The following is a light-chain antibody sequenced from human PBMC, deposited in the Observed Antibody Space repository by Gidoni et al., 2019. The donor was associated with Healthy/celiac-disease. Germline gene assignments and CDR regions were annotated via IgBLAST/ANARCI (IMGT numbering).Light chain of an antibody. V-gene: IGKV1-33*01. Sequence: DIQMTQSPSSLSASVGDRVTITCQASQDISNYLNWYQQKPGEAPKLLIYDASNLETGVPSRFSGSVSGTDFTFTISSLQPEDIATYYCQQYDNLPRVTFGPGTKVDIK. J-gene: IGKJ3*01. CDR2: DAS. CDR3: QQYDNLPRVT. CDR1: QDISNY.